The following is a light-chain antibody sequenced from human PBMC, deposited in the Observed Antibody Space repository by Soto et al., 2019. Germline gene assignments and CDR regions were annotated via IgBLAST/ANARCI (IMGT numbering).Light chain of an antibody. CDR2: GNT. V-gene: IGLV1-40*01. Sequence: QSVLTQPPSVSGAPGQRVTISCTGSSSNIGAGYDVHWYQQLPGTAPKLLVSGNTNRPSGVPDRVSGSKSGTSASLAITGLQAEDEADYYCQSYDSSLSYWVFGGGTKLTVL. J-gene: IGLJ3*02. CDR3: QSYDSSLSYWV. CDR1: SSNIGAGYD.